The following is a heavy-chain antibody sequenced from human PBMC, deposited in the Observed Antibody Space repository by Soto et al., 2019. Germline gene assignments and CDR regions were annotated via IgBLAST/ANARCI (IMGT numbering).Heavy chain of an antibody. CDR1: GFTFSSYA. J-gene: IGHJ6*02. CDR3: AKHMAVAGTPPAYYYYGMDV. CDR2: ISGSGGST. D-gene: IGHD6-19*01. V-gene: IGHV3-23*01. Sequence: PGGSLRLSCAASGFTFSSYAMSWVRQAPGKGLEWVSAISGSGGSTYYADSVKGRFTISRDNSKNTLYLQMNSLRAEDTAVYYCAKHMAVAGTPPAYYYYGMDVWGQGTTVTVSS.